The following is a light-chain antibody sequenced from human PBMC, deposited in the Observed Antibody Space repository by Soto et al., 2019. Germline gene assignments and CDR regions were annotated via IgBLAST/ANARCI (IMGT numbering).Light chain of an antibody. J-gene: IGLJ1*01. Sequence: QSALNKPASVSGSPGESITISCTGTSSDVGSYNLVSWYQQHPGKAPKVMIYSVSKLPSGVPNPFSCSMSGNTASLTFSPLLADDEAHYYCSAYACSITYVFRTGTIVTVL. CDR3: SAYACSITYV. CDR1: SSDVGSYNL. CDR2: SVS. V-gene: IGLV2-23*02.